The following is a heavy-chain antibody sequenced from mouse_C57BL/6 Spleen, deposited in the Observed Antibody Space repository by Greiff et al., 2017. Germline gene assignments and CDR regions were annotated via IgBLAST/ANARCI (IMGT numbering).Heavy chain of an antibody. D-gene: IGHD4-1*01. CDR2: IYPGSGST. J-gene: IGHJ4*01. CDR3: ARDWDYAMDY. Sequence: QVQLQQSGAELVKPGASVKMSCKASCYTFTSYWITWVKQRPGQGLEWIGDIYPGSGSTNYNEKFKSKATLTVDTSSSTAYMQLSSLTSEDSAVYYCARDWDYAMDYWGQGTSVTVSS. V-gene: IGHV1-55*01. CDR1: CYTFTSYW.